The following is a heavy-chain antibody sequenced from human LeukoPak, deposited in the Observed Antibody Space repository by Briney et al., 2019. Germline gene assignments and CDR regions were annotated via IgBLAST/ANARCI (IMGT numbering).Heavy chain of an antibody. CDR2: INHNGNVN. CDR1: GFTFSSYS. V-gene: IGHV3-7*03. D-gene: IGHD2-21*01. Sequence: PGGSLRLSCAASGFTFSSYSMNWVRQAPGKGLEWVASINHNGNVNYYVDSVKGRFTISRDNAKNSLYLQMSNLRAEDTAVYFCARGGDLDVWGQGATVTVSS. CDR3: ARGGDLDV. J-gene: IGHJ6*02.